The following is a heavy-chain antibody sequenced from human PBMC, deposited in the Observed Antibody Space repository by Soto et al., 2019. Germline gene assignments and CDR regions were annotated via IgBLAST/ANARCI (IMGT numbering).Heavy chain of an antibody. V-gene: IGHV1-18*01. J-gene: IGHJ5*02. CDR1: GYTFTSYG. Sequence: ASVKVSCKASGYTFTSYGISWVRQAPGQRHERMGWISAYNDNTNYAQKLQGRVTMTTDTSTSTAYMELRSLRSDDTAVYYCARGFGELLLLDPWGQGTLVTVSS. CDR3: ARGFGELLLLDP. D-gene: IGHD3-10*01. CDR2: ISAYNDNT.